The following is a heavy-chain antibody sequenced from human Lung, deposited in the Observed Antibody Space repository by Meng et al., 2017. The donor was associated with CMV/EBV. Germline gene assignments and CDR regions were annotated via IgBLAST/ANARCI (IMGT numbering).Heavy chain of an antibody. J-gene: IGHJ4*02. V-gene: IGHV3-23*01. CDR2: VLGTGPT. CDR3: ARGDSSTTWLVFDY. CDR1: GFTFNNYA. D-gene: IGHD6-13*01. Sequence: GGSLRLSCSASGFTFNNYAMTWVRQAPGRGLEWVSTVLGTGPTYYADYVKGRFTISRDDSRNTLLLQLNSLRDEDTAVFYCARGDSSTTWLVFDYWGLGTLVXVSS.